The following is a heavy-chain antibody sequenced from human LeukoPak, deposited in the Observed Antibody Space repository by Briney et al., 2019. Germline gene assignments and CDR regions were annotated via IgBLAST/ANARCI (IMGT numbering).Heavy chain of an antibody. CDR2: INHSGST. J-gene: IGHJ1*01. CDR1: GGSFSGYY. Sequence: PSETLSLTCAVYGGSFSGYYWSWIRQPPGKGLEWIGEINHSGSTNYNPSLKSRVTISVDTSKNQFSLKLSSVTAADTAVYYCASPTPYYYDSSGLPEHWGQGTLVTVSS. D-gene: IGHD3-22*01. CDR3: ASPTPYYYDSSGLPEH. V-gene: IGHV4-34*01.